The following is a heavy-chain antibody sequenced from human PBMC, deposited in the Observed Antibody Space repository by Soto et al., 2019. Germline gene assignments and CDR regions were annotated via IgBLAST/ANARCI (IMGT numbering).Heavy chain of an antibody. J-gene: IGHJ6*02. CDR2: IIPIFGTA. CDR3: ASRLYCSSTSCYGDSGYYYGMDV. CDR1: GGTFSSYA. V-gene: IGHV1-69*01. Sequence: QVQLVQSGAAVKKPGSSVKVSCQASGGTFSSYAISWVRQAPGQGLEWMGGIIPIFGTANYAQKFQGRVTITADESTSTAYMELSSLRSEDTAVYYCASRLYCSSTSCYGDSGYYYGMDVWGQGTTVTVSS. D-gene: IGHD2-2*01.